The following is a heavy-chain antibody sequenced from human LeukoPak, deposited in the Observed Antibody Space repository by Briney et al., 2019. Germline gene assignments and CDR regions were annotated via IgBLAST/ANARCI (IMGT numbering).Heavy chain of an antibody. CDR3: ARGDFGIAVARYYMDV. Sequence: ASVKVSCKVSGYTLTELSMHWVRQAPGKGLEWMGGFDPEDGETIYAQKFQGRVTMTEDTSTDTAYMELSSLRSEDTAVYYCARGDFGIAVARYYMDVWGKGTTVTVSS. V-gene: IGHV1-24*01. D-gene: IGHD6-19*01. J-gene: IGHJ6*03. CDR2: FDPEDGET. CDR1: GYTLTELS.